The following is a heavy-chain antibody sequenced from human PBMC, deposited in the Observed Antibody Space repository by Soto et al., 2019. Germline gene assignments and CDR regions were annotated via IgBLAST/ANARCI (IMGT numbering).Heavy chain of an antibody. CDR2: IDYSGNI. J-gene: IGHJ4*02. V-gene: IGHV4-39*01. CDR3: ARQKHNQGFDSYFAS. D-gene: IGHD1-1*01. Sequence: SETLSLTCNASGGSITSSGSAWGWIRQSPGKGLEWIGTIDYSGNIYYIPSLKSRITISVDTSKSQISLKLSSVTAADTAVYYCARQKHNQGFDSYFASWGQGTLVPVSS. CDR1: GGSITSSGSA.